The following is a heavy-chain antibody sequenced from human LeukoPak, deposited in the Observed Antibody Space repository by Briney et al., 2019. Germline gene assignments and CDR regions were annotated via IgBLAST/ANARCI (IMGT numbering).Heavy chain of an antibody. CDR1: GGSISSDY. V-gene: IGHV4-59*01. J-gene: IGHJ4*02. Sequence: SETLSLTCTVSGGSISSDYWSWIRQPPGKGLEWIGYIYNSGSTNYNPSLKSRVTIAVDTSKNQVSLRLSSVTAADTAMYYCARGRGDYWGQGTLVTVTS. CDR3: ARGRGDY. CDR2: IYNSGST.